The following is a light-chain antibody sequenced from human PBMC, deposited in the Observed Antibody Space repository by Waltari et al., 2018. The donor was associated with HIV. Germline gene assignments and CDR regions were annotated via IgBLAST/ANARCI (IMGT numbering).Light chain of an antibody. CDR2: RNS. CDR3: AAWDDSLNGYV. V-gene: IGLV1-44*01. Sequence: QSVLTQPPSASGTPGHRVTISCYGSSSNIGSYTVNWYQHLPATAPKLLIFRNSQRPSGVPDRFSSSKSGTSASLAISGLQSEDEADYYCAAWDDSLNGYVFGTGTRVNVL. J-gene: IGLJ1*01. CDR1: SSNIGSYT.